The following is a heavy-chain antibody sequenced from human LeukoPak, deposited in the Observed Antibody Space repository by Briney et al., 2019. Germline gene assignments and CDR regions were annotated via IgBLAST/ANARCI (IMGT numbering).Heavy chain of an antibody. Sequence: GGSLRLSCAASGITFSRSWMSWVRQAPGKGLEWVAFIKEDGSEKYYVDSVKGRFTISRDNSKNTLYLQMNTLRPEDTAVYSCAKNGRGYSSDYFDYWGQGTLVTVSS. J-gene: IGHJ4*02. CDR2: IKEDGSEK. CDR1: GITFSRSW. V-gene: IGHV3-7*05. D-gene: IGHD5-18*01. CDR3: AKNGRGYSSDYFDY.